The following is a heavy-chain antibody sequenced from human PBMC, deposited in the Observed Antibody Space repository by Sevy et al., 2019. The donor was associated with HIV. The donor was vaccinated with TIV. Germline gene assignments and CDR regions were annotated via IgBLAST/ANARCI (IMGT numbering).Heavy chain of an antibody. Sequence: GGSLRLSCAASGFTFSSYAMHWVRQAPGKGLEWVAVISYDGSNKYYAHSVKGRFTISRDNSKNTLYLQMNSLRAEDTAVYYCARWGEEMATIRTPYFDYWGQGTLVTVSS. CDR1: GFTFSSYA. D-gene: IGHD5-12*01. J-gene: IGHJ4*02. CDR2: ISYDGSNK. CDR3: ARWGEEMATIRTPYFDY. V-gene: IGHV3-30-3*01.